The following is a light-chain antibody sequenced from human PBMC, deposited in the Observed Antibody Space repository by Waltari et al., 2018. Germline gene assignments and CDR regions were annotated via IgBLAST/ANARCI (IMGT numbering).Light chain of an antibody. CDR2: DVS. CDR3: CSYAGSYSWV. J-gene: IGLJ3*02. CDR1: SRDVGAYNH. V-gene: IGLV2-11*01. Sequence: QSALTQPRSVSGSPGQSVTISCTGTSRDVGAYNHVSWYQQHPGKAPKLIIYDVSQRPSGVPDRFSGSKSGNTASLTISGLQAEDEGDYYCCSYAGSYSWVFGGGTKLTVL.